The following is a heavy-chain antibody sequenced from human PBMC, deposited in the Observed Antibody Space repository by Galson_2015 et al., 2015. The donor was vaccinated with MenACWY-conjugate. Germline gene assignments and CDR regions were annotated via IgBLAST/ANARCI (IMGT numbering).Heavy chain of an antibody. J-gene: IGHJ4*02. CDR1: GFTFSAYW. Sequence: SLRLSCAASGFTFSAYWMSWVRQAPGKGLEWVAVIWYDGSNKYYADSVKGRFTISRDNSKNTLYLQMNSLRAEDTAVYYCARDGGRPYCSSTSCYVGLEPGDYWGQGTLVPVSS. CDR2: IWYDGSNK. D-gene: IGHD2-2*01. V-gene: IGHV3-33*08. CDR3: ARDGGRPYCSSTSCYVGLEPGDY.